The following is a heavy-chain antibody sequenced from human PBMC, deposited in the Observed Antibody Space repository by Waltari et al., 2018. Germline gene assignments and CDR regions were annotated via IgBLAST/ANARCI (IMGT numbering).Heavy chain of an antibody. V-gene: IGHV2-5*01. D-gene: IGHD3-10*01. CDR1: RFSLSTSGVG. J-gene: IGHJ5*02. CDR3: AHRPLLSTMVRGPLAPSSIQLTFDP. CDR2: IYWNDDK. Sequence: QITLKESGPTLVKPTQTLTLTCTFSRFSLSTSGVGVGWIRQPPGKALEWLALIYWNDDKRYSPSLKSRLTITKDTSKNQVVLTMTNMDPVDTATYYCAHRPLLSTMVRGPLAPSSIQLTFDPWGQGTLVTVSS.